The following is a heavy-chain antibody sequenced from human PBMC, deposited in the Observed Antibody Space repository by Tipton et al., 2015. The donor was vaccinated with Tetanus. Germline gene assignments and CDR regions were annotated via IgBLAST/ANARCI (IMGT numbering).Heavy chain of an antibody. Sequence: TLSLTCSVSGTSVRSFYWSWIRQPPGKGLEWIGYIYYSGSTNYNPSLKSRVTTSVDTSKNQFSLKLSSVTAADTAVYYCARHSGSYPFDYWGQGTLVTVSS. J-gene: IGHJ4*02. CDR3: ARHSGSYPFDY. D-gene: IGHD1-26*01. CDR2: IYYSGST. V-gene: IGHV4-59*08. CDR1: GTSVRSFY.